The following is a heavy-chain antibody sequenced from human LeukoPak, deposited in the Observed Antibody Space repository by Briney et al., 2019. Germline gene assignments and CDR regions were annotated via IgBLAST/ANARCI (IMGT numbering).Heavy chain of an antibody. J-gene: IGHJ4*02. Sequence: GGSLTLSCVASGSTFSDHYIDWVRQAPGKGLEWVARIRNRARGYTTDYAASAKGRFTISRDDSEGSLYLQMNSLQTEDTAVYYCATETKDSSAYYYFDYWGQGALVTVSS. CDR2: IRNRARGYTT. V-gene: IGHV3-72*01. CDR1: GSTFSDHY. CDR3: ATETKDSSAYYYFDY. D-gene: IGHD3-22*01.